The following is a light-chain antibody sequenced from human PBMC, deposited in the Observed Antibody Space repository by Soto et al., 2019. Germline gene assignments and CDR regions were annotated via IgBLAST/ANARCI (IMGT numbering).Light chain of an antibody. Sequence: EIVLTQSPATLSLSPGERATLSCRASQSVGKYLAWYQQRPGQAPRLLMFDVSYRATGTPARFSGSGSGTDFTRTISSLEPEDFAVYYCQQRTNWQLTFGGGTRVESK. CDR3: QQRTNWQLT. CDR2: DVS. V-gene: IGKV3-11*01. CDR1: QSVGKY. J-gene: IGKJ4*01.